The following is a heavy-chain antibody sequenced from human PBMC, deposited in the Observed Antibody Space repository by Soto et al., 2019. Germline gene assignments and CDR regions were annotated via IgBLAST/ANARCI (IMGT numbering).Heavy chain of an antibody. CDR2: IFHGGNT. D-gene: IGHD2-15*01. CDR1: GFFISSGNY. V-gene: IGHV4-38-2*01. J-gene: IGHJ3*01. CDR3: ARARWYDAFDV. Sequence: SETLSLTCAVSGFFISSGNYWGWIRKPPGKGLEWIGSIFHGGNTYYNPSLKSRATISVDMSQNQFSLKLNSVTAADTAVYYCARARWYDAFDVWGQGTVVTVSS.